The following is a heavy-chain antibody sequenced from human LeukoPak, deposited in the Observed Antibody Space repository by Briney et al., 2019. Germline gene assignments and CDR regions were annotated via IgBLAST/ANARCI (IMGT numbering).Heavy chain of an antibody. CDR2: IYYSGGT. V-gene: IGHV4-59*12. J-gene: IGHJ4*02. CDR1: GGSINYYY. D-gene: IGHD7-27*01. Sequence: SETLSLTCTVSGGSINYYYWMWIRQPPGKGLEWIGYIYYSGGTHYNPSLKSRVTISVDRSKNQFSLKLSSVTAADTAVYYCARDRPTGGIDYWGQGTLATVSS. CDR3: ARDRPTGGIDY.